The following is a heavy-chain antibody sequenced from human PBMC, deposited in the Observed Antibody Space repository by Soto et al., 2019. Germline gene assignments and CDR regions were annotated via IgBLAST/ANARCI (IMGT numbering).Heavy chain of an antibody. CDR2: IDWDDDK. D-gene: IGHD3-10*01. CDR1: GFSLSTSGMC. CDR3: ARIPIRGVIDYYYGMDV. V-gene: IGHV2-70*01. Sequence: SGPTLVNPTQTLTLTCTFSGFSLSTSGMCVSWIRQPPGKALEWLALIDWDDDKYYSTSLKTRLTISKDTSKNQVVLTMTNMDPVDTATYYCARIPIRGVIDYYYGMDVWGQGTTVTVS. J-gene: IGHJ6*02.